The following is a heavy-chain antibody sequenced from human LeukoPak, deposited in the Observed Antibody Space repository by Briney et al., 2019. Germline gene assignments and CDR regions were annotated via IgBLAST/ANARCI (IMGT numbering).Heavy chain of an antibody. CDR2: ISTAGDT. Sequence: GGSLRLSCAASGFIFTSYDMHWVRQTPGKGLEWVSGISTAGDTYYQDSVKGRFSISRENAKNSLNLQMNSLRAGDTAVYYCARDSGLGGYSFDSWGQGTLVSVSS. D-gene: IGHD5-18*01. V-gene: IGHV3-13*04. J-gene: IGHJ4*02. CDR3: ARDSGLGGYSFDS. CDR1: GFIFTSYD.